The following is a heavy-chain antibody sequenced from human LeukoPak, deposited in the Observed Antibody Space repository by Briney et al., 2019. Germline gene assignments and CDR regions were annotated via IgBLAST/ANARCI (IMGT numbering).Heavy chain of an antibody. CDR1: RFTFSSYA. Sequence: GGSLRLSCAASRFTFSSYAMHWVRQAPGKGLEWVAVTSYDGSNKYYAGSVKGRFTISRDNSKNTLYLQMNSLRAEDTAVYYCAREPSPPYDFWSEDWFDPWGQGTLVTLSS. CDR3: AREPSPPYDFWSEDWFDP. CDR2: TSYDGSNK. J-gene: IGHJ5*02. V-gene: IGHV3-30-3*01. D-gene: IGHD3-3*01.